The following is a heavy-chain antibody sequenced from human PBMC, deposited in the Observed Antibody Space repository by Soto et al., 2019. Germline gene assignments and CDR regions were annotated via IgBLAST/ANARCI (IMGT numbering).Heavy chain of an antibody. D-gene: IGHD3-10*01. CDR3: AEDIREGMDIHMGDY. Sequence: GGSLRLSCAASGFTFSSYAMSWVRQAPGKGLEWVSAISGSGGSTYYADSVKGRFTISRDNSKNTLYLQMNSLRAEDTAVYYCAEDIREGMDIHMGDYWGQGTLVTVSS. J-gene: IGHJ4*02. V-gene: IGHV3-23*01. CDR2: ISGSGGST. CDR1: GFTFSSYA.